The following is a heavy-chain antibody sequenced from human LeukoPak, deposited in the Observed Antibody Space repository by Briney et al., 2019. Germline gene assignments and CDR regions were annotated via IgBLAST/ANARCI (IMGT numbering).Heavy chain of an antibody. Sequence: PSETLSLTCTVSGGSISSYYWRWIRQPPGKGLEWIGYIYYSGSTNYNPSLKSRVTISVRTSKNQFSLKLSSVTAADTAVYYCARYCTNGVCYVLSGGWFDPWGQGTLVAVSS. V-gene: IGHV4-59*01. CDR3: ARYCTNGVCYVLSGGWFDP. CDR1: GGSISSYY. D-gene: IGHD2-8*01. J-gene: IGHJ5*02. CDR2: IYYSGST.